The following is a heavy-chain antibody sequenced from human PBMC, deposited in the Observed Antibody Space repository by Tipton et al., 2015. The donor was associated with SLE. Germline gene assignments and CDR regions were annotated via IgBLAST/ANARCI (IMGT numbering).Heavy chain of an antibody. CDR2: IDQDGTEK. CDR3: ARMAVTGRGFEY. V-gene: IGHV3-7*01. J-gene: IGHJ4*02. CDR1: GFTFRNYW. Sequence: GSLRLSCAASGFTFRNYWMSWVRQAPGKGLEWVANIDQDGTEKKYVDSVKGRFTISRDNAKNSLYLQMNSLRAEDTAVYYCARMAVTGRGFEYWGQGTLVTVS. D-gene: IGHD2-21*02.